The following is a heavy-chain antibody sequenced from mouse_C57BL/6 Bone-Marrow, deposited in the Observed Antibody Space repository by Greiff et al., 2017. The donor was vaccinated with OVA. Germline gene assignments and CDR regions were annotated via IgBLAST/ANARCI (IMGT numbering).Heavy chain of an antibody. V-gene: IGHV1-78*01. D-gene: IGHD2-3*01. Sequence: VQLQQSDAELVKPGASVTISCKVSGYTFTDHTIHWMKQRPEQGLAWIGYIYPRDGSPKYNEQFKGKATLTADKSSSTADMQLNSLTSEDSAVYFCASGGWVLGYWGQGTTLTVSS. J-gene: IGHJ2*01. CDR1: GYTFTDHT. CDR2: IYPRDGSP. CDR3: ASGGWVLGY.